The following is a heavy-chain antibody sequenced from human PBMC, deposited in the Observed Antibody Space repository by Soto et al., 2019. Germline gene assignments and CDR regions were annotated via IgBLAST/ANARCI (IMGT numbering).Heavy chain of an antibody. V-gene: IGHV4-39*02. CDR3: ARDGSAVVPAAMGY. CDR2: IYYSGST. CDR1: GGSISSSSYY. Sequence: SETLSLTCTVSGGSISSSSYYWGWIRQPPGKGLEWIGSIYYSGSTYYNPSLKSRVTISVDTSKNQFSLKLSSVTAADTAVYYCARDGSAVVPAAMGYWGQGTLVTV. J-gene: IGHJ4*02. D-gene: IGHD2-2*01.